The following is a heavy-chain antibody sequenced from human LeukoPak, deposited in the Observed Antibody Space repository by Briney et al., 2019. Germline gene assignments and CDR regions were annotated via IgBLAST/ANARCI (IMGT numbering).Heavy chain of an antibody. V-gene: IGHV3-15*01. J-gene: IGHJ4*02. CDR1: GFTFSNAW. CDR2: IKSKTDGGTT. CDR3: TTRVVPAALDY. Sequence: TGGSLRLSCAASGFTFSNAWMSWVRQAPGKGLEWVGRIKSKTDGGTTDYAAPVKGRFTISRDDSKNTLYLQMNSLKTEDTAVYYCTTRVVPAALDYWGQGTLVTVSS. D-gene: IGHD2-2*01.